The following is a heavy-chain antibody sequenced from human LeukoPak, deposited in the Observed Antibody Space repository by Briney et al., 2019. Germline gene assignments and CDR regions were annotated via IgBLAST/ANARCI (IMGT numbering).Heavy chain of an antibody. CDR2: ISGSDGSS. CDR3: AKSLGVGGYTRYKGFDQ. Sequence: TGGSLRLSCAASGFTFSSHAMSWVRQAPGKGLEWVSSISGSDGSSHYADFVKGRFTISRDNSKNTLHLQMNSLRAEDTAVYYCAKSLGVGGYTRYKGFDQWGQGTLVTVSS. J-gene: IGHJ4*02. D-gene: IGHD3-16*02. CDR1: GFTFSSHA. V-gene: IGHV3-23*01.